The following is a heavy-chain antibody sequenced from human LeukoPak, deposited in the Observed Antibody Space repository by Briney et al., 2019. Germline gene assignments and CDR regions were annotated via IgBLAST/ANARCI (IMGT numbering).Heavy chain of an antibody. D-gene: IGHD4-23*01. J-gene: IGHJ6*03. CDR3: ARGGYDYGGNSEKRYYYYYMDV. CDR2: IYYSGST. CDR1: GGSTSSGDYY. Sequence: SETLSLTCTVSGGSTSSGDYYWSWIRQPPGKGLEWIGYIYYSGSTYYNPSLKSRVTISVDTSKNQFSLKLSSVTAADTAVYYCARGGYDYGGNSEKRYYYYYMDVWGKGTTVTVSS. V-gene: IGHV4-30-4*08.